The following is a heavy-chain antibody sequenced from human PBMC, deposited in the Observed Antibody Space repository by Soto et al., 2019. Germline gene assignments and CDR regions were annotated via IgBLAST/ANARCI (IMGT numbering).Heavy chain of an antibody. CDR2: LSFDASKK. J-gene: IGHJ4*02. D-gene: IGHD1-26*01. Sequence: QVQLVESGGGVVQPGRSLILSCAASGFNFSAYGMHWVRQAPGTGLELVALLSFDASKKYYADSVKGRFTISRDTSRNTLYLQMNSLRVEDTAVYYCRVGVADWGQGTRVTVSS. CDR3: RVGVAD. CDR1: GFNFSAYG. V-gene: IGHV3-30*03.